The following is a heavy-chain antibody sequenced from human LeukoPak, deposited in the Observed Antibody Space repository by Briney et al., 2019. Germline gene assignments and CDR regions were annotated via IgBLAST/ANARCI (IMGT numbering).Heavy chain of an antibody. D-gene: IGHD2-8*02. J-gene: IGHJ6*03. CDR2: TGQDGSET. CDR3: ARVFTDYYYYYYMDV. V-gene: IGHV3-7*01. CDR1: GFTFSRYW. Sequence: GGSLRLSCAASGFTFSRYWMTWVRQAPGKGLEWVANTGQDGSETYYVDSVKGRFTIFRDNAKKSLYLQMNSLRAEDTAVYYCARVFTDYYYYYYMDVWGKGTTVTVSS.